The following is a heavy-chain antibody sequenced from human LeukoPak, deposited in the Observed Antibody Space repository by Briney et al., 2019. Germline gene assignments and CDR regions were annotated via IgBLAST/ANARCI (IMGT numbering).Heavy chain of an antibody. CDR1: GFTFSDHY. V-gene: IGHV3-72*01. J-gene: IGHJ6*02. Sequence: AGGSLRLSCAASGFTFSDHYIDWVRQAPGKGLEWVGRSKNKANNYITQYAAFVQGRFTISRDNSKNSLYLQMNSLRAEDTAVYYCAKDGPFPRTYCSSTSCPHGMDVWGQGTTVTVSS. CDR2: SKNKANNYIT. D-gene: IGHD2-2*01. CDR3: AKDGPFPRTYCSSTSCPHGMDV.